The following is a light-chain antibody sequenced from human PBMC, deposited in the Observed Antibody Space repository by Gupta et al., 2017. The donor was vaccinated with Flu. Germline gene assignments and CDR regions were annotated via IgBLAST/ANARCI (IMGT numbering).Light chain of an antibody. V-gene: IGKV1-12*01. J-gene: IGKJ5*01. CDR3: QQADSWPIT. CDR2: DTS. CDR1: QNIAKY. Sequence: DIQMTQSPSSVSASVGDRVTITCRASQNIAKYLVWYQQRPGQAPNLLVYDTSTLHDGVPSRFSGSGFGTDFALTISSLQPEDFAIYYCQQADSWPITFGQGTRLETK.